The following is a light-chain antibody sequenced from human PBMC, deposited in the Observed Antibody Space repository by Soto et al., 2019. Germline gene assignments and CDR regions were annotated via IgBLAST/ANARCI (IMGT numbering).Light chain of an antibody. CDR1: KSDIGVYDF. CDR3: KSYAGSNTYV. J-gene: IGLJ1*01. V-gene: IGLV2-8*01. Sequence: QSVLTQPPSRSGSPGQPVTISCTETKSDIGVYDFVSWYQHLPGKAPRLIIYEVFQRPSGVPDRFSGSKSGNTASLTVSGLQAADEADYFCKSYAGSNTYVFGSGTKVTVL. CDR2: EVF.